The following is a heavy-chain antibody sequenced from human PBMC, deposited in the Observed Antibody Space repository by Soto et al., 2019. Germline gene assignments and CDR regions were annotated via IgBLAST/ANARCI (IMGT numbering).Heavy chain of an antibody. V-gene: IGHV3-30-3*01. CDR1: GFTFSSYA. J-gene: IGHJ6*02. D-gene: IGHD1-7*01. CDR2: ISYDGSNK. Sequence: GGSLRLCCAASGFTFSSYAMHWVRQAPGKGLEWVAVISYDGSNKYYADSVKGRFTISRDNSKNTLYLQMNSLRAEATAVYYCARENYVYYYYGMDVWGQGTTVTVSS. CDR3: ARENYVYYYYGMDV.